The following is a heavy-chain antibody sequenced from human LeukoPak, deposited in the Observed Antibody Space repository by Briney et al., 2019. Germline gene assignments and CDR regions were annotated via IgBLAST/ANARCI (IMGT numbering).Heavy chain of an antibody. CDR1: GGSFSGYY. CDR3: ARVYYDFWSGYSTFDY. V-gene: IGHV4-34*01. J-gene: IGHJ4*02. CDR2: INHSGST. Sequence: SEILSLTCAVYGGSFSGYYWSWIRQPPGKGLEWIGEINHSGSTNYNPSLKSRVTISVDTSKNQFSLKLSSVTAADTAVYYCARVYYDFWSGYSTFDYWGQGTLVTVSS. D-gene: IGHD3-3*01.